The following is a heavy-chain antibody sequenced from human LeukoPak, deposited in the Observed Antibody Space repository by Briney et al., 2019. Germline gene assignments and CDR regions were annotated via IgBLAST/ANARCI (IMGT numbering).Heavy chain of an antibody. J-gene: IGHJ3*02. D-gene: IGHD3-9*01. CDR2: ISSSAI. Sequence: GGSLRLSCATSGFSFTNYGMNWVRQAPGKGLEWVSYISSSAILYADSVKGRFTISRDNAKNSLYLQMNSLRAEDTAVYYCARYFQAFDIWGQGTMVTVSS. CDR1: GFSFTNYG. CDR3: ARYFQAFDI. V-gene: IGHV3-21*05.